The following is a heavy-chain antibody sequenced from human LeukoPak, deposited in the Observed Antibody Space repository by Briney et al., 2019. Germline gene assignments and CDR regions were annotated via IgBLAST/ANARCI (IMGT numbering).Heavy chain of an antibody. V-gene: IGHV3-7*05. D-gene: IGHD6-19*01. J-gene: IGHJ3*02. Sequence: PGGSLRLSCAASGFTFSSYWMTWVRQAPGKGLEWVANIKEDGSEKHYVDSVKGRFTISRDNARKSLYLQMSSLRAEDTAVYYCARRGYSSGWLPIWGQGTMVTVSS. CDR2: IKEDGSEK. CDR1: GFTFSSYW. CDR3: ARRGYSSGWLPI.